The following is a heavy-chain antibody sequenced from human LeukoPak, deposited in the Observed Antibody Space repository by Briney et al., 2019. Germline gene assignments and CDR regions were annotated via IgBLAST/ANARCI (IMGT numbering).Heavy chain of an antibody. CDR1: GFTFSSYS. CDR3: AKDTGGLGYFDY. V-gene: IGHV3-48*01. D-gene: IGHD3-16*01. J-gene: IGHJ4*02. Sequence: GGSLRLSCAASGFTFSSYSMNWVRQAPGKGLEWVSYITTSSDTIYYADSVKGRFTISRDNSKNTLYLQMNSLRAEDTAVYYCAKDTGGLGYFDYWGQGTLVTVSS. CDR2: ITTSSDTI.